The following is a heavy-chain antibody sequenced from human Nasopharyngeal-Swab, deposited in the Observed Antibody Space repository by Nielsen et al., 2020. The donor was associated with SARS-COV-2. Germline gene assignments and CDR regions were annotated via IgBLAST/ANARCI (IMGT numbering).Heavy chain of an antibody. D-gene: IGHD3-10*01. Sequence: GESLKISCAASGFTFSDYYMSWIRQAPGKGLEWVSYISTSSSHTNYADSVRGRFTISRDNAKNSLYLHMNSLRAEDTAVYYCARIGSMMQGALDIWGQGTGVTVSA. CDR1: GFTFSDYY. J-gene: IGHJ3*02. CDR3: ARIGSMMQGALDI. V-gene: IGHV3-11*06. CDR2: ISTSSSHT.